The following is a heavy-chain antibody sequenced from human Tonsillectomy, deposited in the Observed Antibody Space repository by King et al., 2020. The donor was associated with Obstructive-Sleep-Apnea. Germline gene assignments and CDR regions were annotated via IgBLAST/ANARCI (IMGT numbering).Heavy chain of an antibody. Sequence: VQLVESGGGVVQPGRSLRLSCAASGFTFSSYAMHWVRQAPGKGLEWVAVISYDGSNKYYADSVKGRFTISRDNSKNTLYLQMNSLRAEDTAVYYCAREIGSGGYYYYYGMDVWGQGRTVTVSS. CDR3: AREIGSGGYYYYYGMDV. V-gene: IGHV3-30-3*01. CDR2: ISYDGSNK. D-gene: IGHD6-19*01. J-gene: IGHJ6*02. CDR1: GFTFSSYA.